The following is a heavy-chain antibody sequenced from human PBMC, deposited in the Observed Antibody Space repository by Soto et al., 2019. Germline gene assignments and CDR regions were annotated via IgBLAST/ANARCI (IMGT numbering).Heavy chain of an antibody. D-gene: IGHD2-2*01. CDR1: GYTFTSYG. CDR2: ISAYNGNT. Sequence: QVQLVQSGAEVKKPGASVKVSCKASGYTFTSYGISWVRQAPGQGLEWMGWISAYNGNTNSAQKLQGRVTMTTDTSTSTAYMELRSLRSDDTAVYYCARDPPFKLGYCSSTSCYLGWFDPWGQGTLVTVSS. CDR3: ARDPPFKLGYCSSTSCYLGWFDP. V-gene: IGHV1-18*01. J-gene: IGHJ5*02.